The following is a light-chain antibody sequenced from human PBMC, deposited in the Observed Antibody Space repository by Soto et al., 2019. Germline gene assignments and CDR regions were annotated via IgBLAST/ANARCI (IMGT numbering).Light chain of an antibody. V-gene: IGKV3-20*01. CDR3: QQYVTSAIT. CDR2: GAS. Sequence: EIVLTQSPGTLSLSPGERATLSCMASQSVSSRLAWYQQKPGQAPRLPISGASSRATGIPDRFSGSGSGTDFTLTISRLEPEDFALYYCQQYVTSAITFGQGTRLEIK. CDR1: QSVSSR. J-gene: IGKJ5*01.